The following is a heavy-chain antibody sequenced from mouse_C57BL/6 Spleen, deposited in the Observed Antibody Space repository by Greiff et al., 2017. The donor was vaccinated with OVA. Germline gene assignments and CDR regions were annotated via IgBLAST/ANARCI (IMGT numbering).Heavy chain of an antibody. D-gene: IGHD1-1*01. V-gene: IGHV1-69*01. CDR2: IDPSDSYT. CDR3: ARRLDYGSSPWFAY. CDR1: GYTFTSYW. J-gene: IGHJ3*01. Sequence: QVQLQQPGAELVTPGASVKLSCKASGYTFTSYWMHWVKQRPGQGLEWIGEIDPSDSYTNYNQKFKGKSTLTVDKSSSTAYMQLSSLTSEDSAVYYCARRLDYGSSPWFAYWGQGTLVTVSA.